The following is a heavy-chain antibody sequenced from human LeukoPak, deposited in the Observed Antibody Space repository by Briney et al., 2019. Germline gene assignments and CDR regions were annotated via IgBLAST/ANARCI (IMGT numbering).Heavy chain of an antibody. D-gene: IGHD6-19*01. Sequence: ASVKVSCKASGYTFTDYYINWVRQAPGQGLECMGWINSNSGGTKYAQKLQDRVTMTRDTSINTTYMELSGLRSDDTAVYYCARLYSSGWYSFDYWGQGTLVTVSS. CDR2: INSNSGGT. CDR3: ARLYSSGWYSFDY. CDR1: GYTFTDYY. V-gene: IGHV1-2*02. J-gene: IGHJ4*02.